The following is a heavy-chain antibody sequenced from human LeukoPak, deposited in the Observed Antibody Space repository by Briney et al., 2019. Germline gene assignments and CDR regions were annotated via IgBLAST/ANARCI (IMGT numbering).Heavy chain of an antibody. Sequence: ASVKVSCKASVYTFTSFEINWVRQATGQGLEWMGWMNPNSGNTGYAQKFQGRVTMTRNTSISTAYMELSSLGSEDTAVYYCARGHYYDSSCRGSDAFDIWGQGTMVTVSS. V-gene: IGHV1-8*01. J-gene: IGHJ3*02. CDR2: MNPNSGNT. CDR3: ARGHYYDSSCRGSDAFDI. D-gene: IGHD3-22*01. CDR1: VYTFTSFE.